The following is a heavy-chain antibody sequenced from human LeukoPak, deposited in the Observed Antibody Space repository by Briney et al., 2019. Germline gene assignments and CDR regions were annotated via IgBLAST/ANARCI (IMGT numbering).Heavy chain of an antibody. CDR2: INHSGST. CDR1: GGSFSGYY. CDR3: ARTYYDFWSGYLYYFDY. D-gene: IGHD3-3*01. Sequence: PSETLSLTCAVYGGSFSGYYWSWIRQPPGKGLEWIGVINHSGSTNYNPSLKSRVTISVDTSKNQFSLKLSSVTAADTAVYYCARTYYDFWSGYLYYFDYWGQGTLVTVSS. J-gene: IGHJ4*02. V-gene: IGHV4-34*01.